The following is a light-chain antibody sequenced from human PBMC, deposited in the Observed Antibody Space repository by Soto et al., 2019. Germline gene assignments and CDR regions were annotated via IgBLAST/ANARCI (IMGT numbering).Light chain of an antibody. V-gene: IGLV2-14*01. Sequence: QSALTQPASVSGSPGQSITISCTGTSSDVGGYYYVSWYQQHPGKAPRLMIYDVTNRPSGVSNRFSGSKSGNSASLTISGLQAEDEADYFCSSYAASNNFYFVFGGGTKLTVL. CDR1: SSDVGGYYY. CDR3: SSYAASNNFYFV. CDR2: DVT. J-gene: IGLJ3*02.